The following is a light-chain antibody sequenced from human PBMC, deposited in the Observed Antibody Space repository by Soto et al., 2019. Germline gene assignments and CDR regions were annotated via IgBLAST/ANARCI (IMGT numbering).Light chain of an antibody. V-gene: IGLV1-40*01. Sequence: QSVLTQPPSVSGAPGQRVTISCTGRSSNIGAGYDVHWYQQLPGTAPKLLIYGNSNRPSGVPDRFSGSKSGTSASLAITGLQAEDEADYYCQSYDSSLSGFAVFGGGTQLTVL. CDR3: QSYDSSLSGFAV. J-gene: IGLJ7*01. CDR1: SSNIGAGYD. CDR2: GNS.